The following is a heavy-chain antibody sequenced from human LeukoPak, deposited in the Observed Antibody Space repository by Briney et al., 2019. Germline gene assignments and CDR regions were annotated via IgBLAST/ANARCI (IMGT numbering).Heavy chain of an antibody. CDR2: INGSGGST. J-gene: IGHJ4*02. Sequence: GGALRLSCAASGFTFSSYAMSWVRQAPGKGLEWVSAINGSGGSTYYACSVKGRFTISRDNSKNTLYLQMNSLRAEDTAVYYCAKDPVPGFYYYGSGCVDYWGQGTLVTASS. CDR3: AKDPVPGFYYYGSGCVDY. CDR1: GFTFSSYA. V-gene: IGHV3-23*01. D-gene: IGHD3-10*01.